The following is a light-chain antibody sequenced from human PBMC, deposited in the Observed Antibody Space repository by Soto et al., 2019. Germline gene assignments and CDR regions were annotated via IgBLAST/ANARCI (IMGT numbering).Light chain of an antibody. V-gene: IGKV1-39*01. CDR2: DAS. CDR3: QQSHSTPRT. CDR1: QRTSSY. Sequence: DILMTQSPSSLSASVGDRVTITCLASQRTSSYVNWYQQKPGRAPSLLIWDASTLQSGVPSRFSGSGFGTDFTLTISGLQPEDFATYSCQQSHSTPRTFGQRTNVDI. J-gene: IGKJ1*01.